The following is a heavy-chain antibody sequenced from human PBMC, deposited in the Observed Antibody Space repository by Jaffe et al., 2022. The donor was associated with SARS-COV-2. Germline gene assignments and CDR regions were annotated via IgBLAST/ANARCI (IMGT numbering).Heavy chain of an antibody. J-gene: IGHJ4*02. Sequence: EVQLVQSGAEVKKPGESLKISCKGSGYTFTDNWIGWVRLMPGKGLEWMGIIHPDDSDTRYSPSFQGRVTISADKSISTTYLHWSSLQVSDSATYFCARHLYDGSGYWDYWGQGTQVTVPP. D-gene: IGHD3-22*01. V-gene: IGHV5-51*01. CDR1: GYTFTDNW. CDR3: ARHLYDGSGYWDY. CDR2: IHPDDSDT.